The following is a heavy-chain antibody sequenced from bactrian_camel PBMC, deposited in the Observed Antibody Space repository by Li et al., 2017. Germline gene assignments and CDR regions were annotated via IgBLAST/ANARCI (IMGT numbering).Heavy chain of an antibody. CDR1: GFTFSTYY. CDR2: IYTGDGST. CDR3: AKGSSAWYQEHYEYNY. D-gene: IGHD2*01. V-gene: IGHV3-2*01. Sequence: QVQLVESGGGLVQPGGSLKLSCAASGFTFSTYYMSWVRQAPGKGLEWVSSIYTGDGSTNSADSVKGRFTISRDNTKNMLYLQMNSLKSEDTALYYCAKGSSAWYQEHYEYNYWGQGTQVTVS. J-gene: IGHJ4*01.